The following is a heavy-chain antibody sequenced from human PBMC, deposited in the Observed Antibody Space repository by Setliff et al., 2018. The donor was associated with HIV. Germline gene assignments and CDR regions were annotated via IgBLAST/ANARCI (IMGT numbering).Heavy chain of an antibody. V-gene: IGHV4-34*01. CDR1: GGSFSGYY. CDR2: STHSGST. D-gene: IGHD4-4*01. CDR3: ARASSTVTTQWFDP. J-gene: IGHJ5*02. Sequence: KPSETLSLTCAVYGGSFSGYYWSWVRQPPGKGLEWIGESTHSGSTNYNPSLKSRVTISVDTSKKQFSLKLTSVTAADTAVYYCARASSTVTTQWFDPWGQGTLVTVSS.